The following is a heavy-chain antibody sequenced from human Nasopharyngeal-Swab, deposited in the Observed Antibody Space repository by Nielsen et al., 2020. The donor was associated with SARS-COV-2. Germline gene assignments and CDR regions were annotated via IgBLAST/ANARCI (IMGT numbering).Heavy chain of an antibody. V-gene: IGHV4-39*01. CDR2: IYYSGST. D-gene: IGHD3-10*01. CDR3: ARARSYGSGRNPKGGGNFDY. Sequence: MRQRPGQGLEWVGSIYYSGSTYYNPSLKRRGTISVDTSKNQFSLKLSSVTAADTAVYYCARARSYGSGRNPKGGGNFDYWGQGTLVTVSS. J-gene: IGHJ4*02.